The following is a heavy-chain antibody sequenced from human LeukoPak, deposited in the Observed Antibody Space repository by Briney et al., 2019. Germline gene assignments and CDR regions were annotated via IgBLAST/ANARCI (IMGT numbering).Heavy chain of an antibody. V-gene: IGHV4-59*01. CDR1: GGSISSYY. CDR3: ARSPPLVPAAIAS. D-gene: IGHD2-2*02. J-gene: IGHJ5*02. CDR2: IYYSGST. Sequence: SETLSLTCTVSGGSISSYYWSWIRQPPGKGLEWIGYIYYSGSTNYNPSLKSRVTISVDTSKNQFSLKLSSVTAADTAVYYCARSPPLVPAAIASWGQGTLVTVSS.